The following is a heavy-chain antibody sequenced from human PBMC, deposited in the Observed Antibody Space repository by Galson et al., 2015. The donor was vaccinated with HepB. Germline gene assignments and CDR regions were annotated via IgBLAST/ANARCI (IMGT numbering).Heavy chain of an antibody. J-gene: IGHJ4*02. D-gene: IGHD5-24*01. CDR1: GFTFSSYA. CDR2: IYIGGNT. V-gene: IGHV3-53*01. CDR3: AREREQD. Sequence: PLRLPCAASGFTFSSYAMSWVRQAPGKGLDWVSVIYIGGNTYYADSVKGRFTISRDNSKNTLYLQMNSLRAEDTAVYCCAREREQDWGQGTLVTVSS.